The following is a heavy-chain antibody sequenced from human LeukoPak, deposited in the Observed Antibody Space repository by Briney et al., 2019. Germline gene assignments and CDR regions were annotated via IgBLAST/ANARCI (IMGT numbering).Heavy chain of an antibody. V-gene: IGHV4-59*01. D-gene: IGHD2-2*01. CDR3: ARGGGCTTTSCDFDH. CDR2: ISYSGTT. Sequence: SETLSLTCSVSGLSISSYYWSWIRQSPGKGLEWNGYISYSGTTNYNPSLNSRVTISLDTSKNQFSLKLSSVTAADTAVYYCARGGGCTTTSCDFDHWGQGTLVTVSS. CDR1: GLSISSYY. J-gene: IGHJ4*02.